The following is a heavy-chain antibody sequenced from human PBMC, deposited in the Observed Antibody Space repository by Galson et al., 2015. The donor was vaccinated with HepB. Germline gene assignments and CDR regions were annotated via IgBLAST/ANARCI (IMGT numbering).Heavy chain of an antibody. Sequence: SETLSLTCAVSVGSISSYSWTWIRQPPGKGLEWIGYISYSGSTNCSPSLKSRVTISVDTSKTQFSLRLSSVTAADTAVYYCARHDGGYFDLWGRGTLVTVSS. CDR1: VGSISSYS. V-gene: IGHV4-59*08. CDR2: ISYSGST. D-gene: IGHD3-16*01. J-gene: IGHJ2*01. CDR3: ARHDGGYFDL.